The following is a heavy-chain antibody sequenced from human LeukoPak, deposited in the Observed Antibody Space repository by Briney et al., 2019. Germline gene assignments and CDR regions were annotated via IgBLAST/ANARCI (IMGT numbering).Heavy chain of an antibody. Sequence: PSETLSLTCTVSGGSISSYYWSWIRQPPGKGLEWIGYNYYSGSTNYNPSLKSRVTISVDTSKNQFSLKLSSVTAADTAVYYCASEMATNLFDYWGQGTLVTVSS. J-gene: IGHJ4*02. CDR1: GGSISSYY. CDR2: NYYSGST. CDR3: ASEMATNLFDY. D-gene: IGHD5-24*01. V-gene: IGHV4-59*01.